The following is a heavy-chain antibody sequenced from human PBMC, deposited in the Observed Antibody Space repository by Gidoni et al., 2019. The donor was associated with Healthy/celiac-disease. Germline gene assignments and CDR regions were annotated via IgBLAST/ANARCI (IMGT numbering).Heavy chain of an antibody. Sequence: QVQLQESGPGLVKPSETLSLTCTVSGGSISSYYWSWIRQPPGKGLELNWYIYYSGSTNYNPSLKGPVTISVDTSKNPFSPKPSSVTASDTAVYYCSRRSLLRWSTYNWFDPWGQGTLVTVSS. CDR3: SRRSLLRWSTYNWFDP. D-gene: IGHD2-15*01. V-gene: IGHV4-59*08. J-gene: IGHJ5*02. CDR2: IYYSGST. CDR1: GGSISSYY.